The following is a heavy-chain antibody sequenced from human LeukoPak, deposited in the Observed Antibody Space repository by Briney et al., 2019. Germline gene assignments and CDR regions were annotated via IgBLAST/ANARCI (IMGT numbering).Heavy chain of an antibody. CDR2: IKQDGSEK. Sequence: GGSLRLSCAASGVTFSSYWMSWVRQAPGKGLEWVANIKQDGSEKYYVDSVKGRFTISRDNAKNSLYLQMNSLRAEDTAVYYCARSPTDFWSGYYSPGFDYWGQGTLVTVSS. V-gene: IGHV3-7*01. CDR3: ARSPTDFWSGYYSPGFDY. CDR1: GVTFSSYW. D-gene: IGHD3-3*01. J-gene: IGHJ4*02.